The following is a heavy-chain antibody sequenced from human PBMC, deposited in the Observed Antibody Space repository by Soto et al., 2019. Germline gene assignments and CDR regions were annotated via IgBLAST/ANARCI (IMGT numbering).Heavy chain of an antibody. Sequence: SETLSLTCAVSGYSISSGYYWGWIRQPPGKGLEWIGSIYHSGSTYYNPSLKSRVTISVDTSKNQFSLKLSSVTAADTAVYYCARPRDGWYFDLWGRGTLVTVSS. CDR2: IYHSGST. CDR1: GYSISSGYY. J-gene: IGHJ2*01. V-gene: IGHV4-38-2*01. CDR3: ARPRDGWYFDL.